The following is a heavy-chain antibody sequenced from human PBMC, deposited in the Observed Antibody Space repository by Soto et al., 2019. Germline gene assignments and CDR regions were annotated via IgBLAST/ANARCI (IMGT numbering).Heavy chain of an antibody. CDR2: INPSSGGT. D-gene: IGHD2-15*01. Sequence: QVQLVQSGAEVKKPGASVKVSCTASGYTFIDYYMHWVRQAPGLGLEWMGWINPSSGGTHNAQKFRGRVAMTRDTSISIVYMELSRLKSDDTAMYYCARDRGYDWPASSCYALSGVDVWGQGTRVTASS. CDR1: GYTFIDYY. J-gene: IGHJ6*02. V-gene: IGHV1-2*02. CDR3: ARDRGYDWPASSCYALSGVDV.